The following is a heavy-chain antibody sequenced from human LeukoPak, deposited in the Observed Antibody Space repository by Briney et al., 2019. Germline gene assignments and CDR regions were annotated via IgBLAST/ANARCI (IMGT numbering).Heavy chain of an antibody. V-gene: IGHV1-2*02. CDR2: INPNSGGT. J-gene: IGHJ4*02. CDR3: ARGIAAAGTTSHTY. Sequence: ASVKVSCKASGYTFTGYYMHWVRQAPGQGLEWMGWINPNSGGTNYAQKLQGRVTMTRDTSISTAYMELSRLRSDDTAVYYCARGIAAAGTTSHTYWGQGTLVTVSS. D-gene: IGHD6-13*01. CDR1: GYTFTGYY.